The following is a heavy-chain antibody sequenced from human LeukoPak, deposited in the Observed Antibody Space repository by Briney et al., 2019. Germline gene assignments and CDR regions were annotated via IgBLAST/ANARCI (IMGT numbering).Heavy chain of an antibody. V-gene: IGHV3-7*01. D-gene: IGHD7-27*01. CDR1: GFTFTGYW. CDR3: AREDWGPDY. Sequence: PGGSLRLSCAASGFTFTGYWMVWVRQAPGKGLEWVANIKQDGSQKHYVDSVKGRFTISRDNAKKSLYLQMNNLRAEDTGVYYCAREDWGPDYWGQGTLVIVSS. CDR2: IKQDGSQK. J-gene: IGHJ4*02.